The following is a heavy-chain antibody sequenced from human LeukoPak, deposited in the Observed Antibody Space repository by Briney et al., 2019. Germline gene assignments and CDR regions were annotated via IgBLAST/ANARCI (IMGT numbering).Heavy chain of an antibody. Sequence: PSETLSLTCTVAGASIGSYYWSWIRQPPGGGREWMGYIYNSGSTNYNPSLKSRVTISVDTSKDQFSLKLSSVTAADTAVYYCARYPPMVRGVIFYYYMDVWGKGTTVTVSS. J-gene: IGHJ6*03. CDR1: GASIGSYY. CDR2: IYNSGST. D-gene: IGHD3-10*01. V-gene: IGHV4-59*01. CDR3: ARYPPMVRGVIFYYYMDV.